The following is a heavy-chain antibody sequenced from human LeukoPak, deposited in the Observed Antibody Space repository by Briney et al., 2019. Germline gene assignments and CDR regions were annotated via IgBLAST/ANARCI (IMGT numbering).Heavy chain of an antibody. CDR1: GFTFTNAW. Sequence: GGSLRLSCAASGFTFTNAWMSWVRQAPGKGLEWVSSISSSSSYIYYADSVKGRFTISRDNAKNSLYLLMNSLRAEDTAVYYCAGSIAAANPDYWGQGTLVTVSS. J-gene: IGHJ4*02. D-gene: IGHD6-13*01. CDR2: ISSSSSYI. V-gene: IGHV3-21*01. CDR3: AGSIAAANPDY.